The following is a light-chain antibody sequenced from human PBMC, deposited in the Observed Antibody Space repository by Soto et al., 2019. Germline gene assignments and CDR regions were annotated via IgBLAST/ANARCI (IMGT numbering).Light chain of an antibody. Sequence: DIQMTQGPSSLSASVGDRVTITCRASQSISSYLNWYQQRPGKAPKLLIYSASSLQTGVPSRFSGSGSGTEFALTISSLQPEDSATYYCQQLKSYPLTFGGGTKVDIK. CDR1: QSISSY. CDR2: SAS. V-gene: IGKV1-39*01. J-gene: IGKJ4*01. CDR3: QQLKSYPLT.